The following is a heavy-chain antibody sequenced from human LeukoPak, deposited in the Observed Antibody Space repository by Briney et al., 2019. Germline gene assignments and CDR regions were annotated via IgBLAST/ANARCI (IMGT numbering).Heavy chain of an antibody. V-gene: IGHV1-46*01. J-gene: IGHJ5*02. CDR1: GYTFTSYY. CDR3: ARERLGLKGAAAGTQNWFDP. D-gene: IGHD6-13*01. CDR2: INPSGGST. Sequence: ASVKVSCKASGYTFTSYYMHWVRQAPGQGLEWMGIINPSGGSTSYAQKFQGRVTMTRDTSTSTVYMELSSVRSEDTAVYYCARERLGLKGAAAGTQNWFDPWGQGTLVTVSS.